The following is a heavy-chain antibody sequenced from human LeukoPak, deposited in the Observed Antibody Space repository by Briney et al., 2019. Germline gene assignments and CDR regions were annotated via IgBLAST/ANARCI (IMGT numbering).Heavy chain of an antibody. Sequence: GGSLRLSCAVSGFTVTHAWMTWVRQVPGKGLEWVSAISGSGGSTYYADSVKGRFTISRDNSKNTLYLQMNSLRAEDTAVYYCAKAANSGYSNWFDPWGQGTLVTVSS. D-gene: IGHD2-15*01. CDR1: GFTVTHAW. CDR2: ISGSGGST. V-gene: IGHV3-23*01. CDR3: AKAANSGYSNWFDP. J-gene: IGHJ5*02.